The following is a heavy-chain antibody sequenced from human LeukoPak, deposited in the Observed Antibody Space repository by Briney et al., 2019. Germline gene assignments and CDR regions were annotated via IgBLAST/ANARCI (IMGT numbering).Heavy chain of an antibody. V-gene: IGHV1-69*13. CDR1: GGTLSTYG. Sequence: SVKVSCKASGGTLSTYGISWVRQAPGQGLEWMGGVIPIVGTAHYAQKFQGRVTITADESTSTAYMELSSLRSEDTAVYYCARVKGRSMVRGVIVYYYGMDVWGQGTTVTVSS. CDR2: VIPIVGTA. J-gene: IGHJ6*02. D-gene: IGHD3-10*01. CDR3: ARVKGRSMVRGVIVYYYGMDV.